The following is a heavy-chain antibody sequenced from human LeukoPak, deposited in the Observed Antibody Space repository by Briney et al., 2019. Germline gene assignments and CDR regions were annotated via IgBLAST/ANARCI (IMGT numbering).Heavy chain of an antibody. CDR1: GFTFSSYW. Sequence: PGGSLRLSCTASGFTFSSYWMSWVRQAPGKGLEWVANIKKDGSEKYYVDSVKGRFTISRDNAKNSLYLQMSSLRAEDTAVYYCARDTPTLHYDILTGYSNFDFWGQGTLVTVSS. CDR3: ARDTPTLHYDILTGYSNFDF. V-gene: IGHV3-7*01. D-gene: IGHD3-9*01. J-gene: IGHJ4*02. CDR2: IKKDGSEK.